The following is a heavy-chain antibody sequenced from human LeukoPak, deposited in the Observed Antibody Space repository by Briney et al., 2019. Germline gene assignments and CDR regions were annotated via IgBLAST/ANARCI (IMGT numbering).Heavy chain of an antibody. Sequence: PGGSLRLSCAASGFTFSSYEINWVRQAPGKGLEWVSYISSGGSTIYYADSVKGRFTISRDNAKNSLYLQMNSLRAEDTAVYYCARESFGGIQLWAPFDYRGQGTLVTVSS. CDR3: ARESFGGIQLWAPFDY. CDR1: GFTFSSYE. CDR2: ISSGGSTI. J-gene: IGHJ4*02. V-gene: IGHV3-48*03. D-gene: IGHD3-10*01.